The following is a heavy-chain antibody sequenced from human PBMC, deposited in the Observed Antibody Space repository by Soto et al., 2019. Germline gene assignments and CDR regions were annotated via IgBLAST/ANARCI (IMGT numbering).Heavy chain of an antibody. D-gene: IGHD2-2*01. CDR2: IIPIFGTA. Sequence: QVQLVQSGAEVKKPGSSVKVSCKASGGTFSSYAISWVRQAPGQGLEWMGGIIPIFGTANYAQKFQGRVTITADESTSTAYMELSSLRSEDTAVYYCARDGRDRPNQSHYFDYWGQGTLVTVSS. V-gene: IGHV1-69*01. J-gene: IGHJ4*02. CDR1: GGTFSSYA. CDR3: ARDGRDRPNQSHYFDY.